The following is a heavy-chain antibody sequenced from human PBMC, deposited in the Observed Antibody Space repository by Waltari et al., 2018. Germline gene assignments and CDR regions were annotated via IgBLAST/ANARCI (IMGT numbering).Heavy chain of an antibody. V-gene: IGHV3-30*02. D-gene: IGHD1-1*01. J-gene: IGHJ4*02. CDR2: IRNDASNK. CDR3: QFVHWNGDFDF. CDR1: GFPFTSYA. Sequence: QVQVVESGGGVVRPGGSLRLSCAASGFPFTSYAMHWVRQAPGKGLEWIEFIRNDASNKFYVDSVKGRFTISRDVSSHTLYLQMDRLRSEDTAVYFCQFVHWNGDFDFWGQGTLVTVSS.